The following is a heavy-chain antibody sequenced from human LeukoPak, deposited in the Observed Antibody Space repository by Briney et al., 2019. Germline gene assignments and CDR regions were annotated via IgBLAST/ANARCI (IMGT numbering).Heavy chain of an antibody. D-gene: IGHD2-2*01. V-gene: IGHV1-18*01. CDR2: IRPHTGET. J-gene: IGHJ4*02. CDR3: ARDRGGKGSAIFY. CDR1: GYNFPSYG. Sequence: VASVKVSCKASGYNFPSYGINWVRQAPGQGLEWMGWIRPHTGETNSAQRFQDRVTMTTDTSTTTAYMELRSLRFDDTAVYYCARDRGGKGSAIFYWGQGSLVTVSS.